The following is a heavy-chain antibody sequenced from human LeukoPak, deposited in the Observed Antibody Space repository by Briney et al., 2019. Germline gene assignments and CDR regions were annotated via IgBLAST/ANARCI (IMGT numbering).Heavy chain of an antibody. J-gene: IGHJ4*02. CDR3: AKAGGSSWYSFDY. CDR1: GYSFTGFY. D-gene: IGHD6-13*01. CDR2: IDPYSGGT. Sequence: ASVKVSCKASGYSFTGFYMHWLRQAPGQGLEWMGRIDPYSGGTNFAPKVQGRVSMTRDTSVTTAHMELNSLTSDDTAVYYCAKAGGSSWYSFDYWGQGTLVSVSS. V-gene: IGHV1-2*06.